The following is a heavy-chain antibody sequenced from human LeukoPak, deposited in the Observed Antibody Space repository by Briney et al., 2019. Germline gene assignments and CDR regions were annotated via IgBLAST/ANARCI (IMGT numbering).Heavy chain of an antibody. D-gene: IGHD6-13*01. V-gene: IGHV1-8*01. J-gene: IGHJ5*02. Sequence: ASVKVSCEASGYTFTSYDINWVRQATGQGLEWMGWMNPNSGNTGYAQKFQGRVTMTRNTSISTAYMELSSLRSEDTAVYYCARNQRYSSSWYRGTFGPWGQGTLVTVSS. CDR3: ARNQRYSSSWYRGTFGP. CDR2: MNPNSGNT. CDR1: GYTFTSYD.